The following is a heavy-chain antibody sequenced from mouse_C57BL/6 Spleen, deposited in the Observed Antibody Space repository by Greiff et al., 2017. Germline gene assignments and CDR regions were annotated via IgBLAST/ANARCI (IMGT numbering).Heavy chain of an antibody. Sequence: QVQLQQSGAELVKPGASVKLSCKASGYTFTSYWMQWVKQRPGQGLEWIGAIDPSDSYTNYNQKFKGKATLTVDTSSSAAYMQLSSLTSEDSAVYYCARFNYNNYEFDYWGQGTTLTVSS. D-gene: IGHD2-5*01. CDR1: GYTFTSYW. CDR2: IDPSDSYT. CDR3: ARFNYNNYEFDY. V-gene: IGHV1-50*01. J-gene: IGHJ2*01.